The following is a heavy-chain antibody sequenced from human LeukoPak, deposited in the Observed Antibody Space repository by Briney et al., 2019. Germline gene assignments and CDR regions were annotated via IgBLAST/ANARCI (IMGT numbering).Heavy chain of an antibody. V-gene: IGHV1-69*13. Sequence: GASVKVSCKASGGTFSSYAISWVRQAPGQGLEWMGGIIPIFGTANYAQKFQGRVTITADESTSTAYMELSSLRSEGTAVYYCARDGGRVNALLWFGELPNWFNPWGQGTLVTVSS. CDR2: IIPIFGTA. J-gene: IGHJ5*02. CDR3: ARDGGRVNALLWFGELPNWFNP. CDR1: GGTFSSYA. D-gene: IGHD3-10*01.